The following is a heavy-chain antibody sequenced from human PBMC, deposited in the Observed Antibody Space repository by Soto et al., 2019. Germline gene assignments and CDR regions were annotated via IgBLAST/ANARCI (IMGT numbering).Heavy chain of an antibody. Sequence: GESLKISCKGSGYNFATYFIGWVRQMPGKGLEWMGIIYPSDSYTMYSPSFQGQVTISADKSISTAYLQWSSLKASDSGIYYCPTRPYCGGACTIHYYDSYALDIAGQGTTATVYS. V-gene: IGHV5-51*01. J-gene: IGHJ6*01. CDR2: IYPSDSYT. CDR1: GYNFATYF. CDR3: PTRPYCGGACTIHYYDSYALDI. D-gene: IGHD2-21*01.